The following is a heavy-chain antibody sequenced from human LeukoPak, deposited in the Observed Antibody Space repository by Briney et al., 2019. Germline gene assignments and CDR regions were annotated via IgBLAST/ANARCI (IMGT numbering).Heavy chain of an antibody. V-gene: IGHV3-30*04. J-gene: IGHJ4*02. CDR2: ISYDGSVE. CDR3: ARALGSSWDSSLDS. Sequence: GGSLRLSCAASGFTFSNYAMHWVRQAPGKGLEWVALISYDGSVEKNAASVKGRFTISRDNSKNTLYLQMNGLRTEDTAVYYCARALGSSWDSSLDSWGQGTLVPVSS. D-gene: IGHD6-13*01. CDR1: GFTFSNYA.